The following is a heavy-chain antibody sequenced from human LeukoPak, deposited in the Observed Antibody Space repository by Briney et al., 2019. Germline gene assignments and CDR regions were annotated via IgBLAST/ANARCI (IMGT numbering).Heavy chain of an antibody. CDR3: ARLGYCSSTSCYIGSEN. CDR1: GYTFTSYG. J-gene: IGHJ4*02. D-gene: IGHD2-2*02. V-gene: IGHV1-18*01. Sequence: GASVKVSCKASGYTFTSYGISWVRQAPGQGLEWMGWISAYNGNTNYAQKLQGRVTMTTDTSTSTAYMELRSLRSDDTAVYYCARLGYCSSTSCYIGSENWGQGTLVTVSS. CDR2: ISAYNGNT.